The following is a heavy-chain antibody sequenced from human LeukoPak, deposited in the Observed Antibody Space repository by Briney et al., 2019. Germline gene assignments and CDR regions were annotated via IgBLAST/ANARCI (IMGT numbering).Heavy chain of an antibody. CDR2: ISSSSSYI. Sequence: GGSLRFSCAASGFTFSSYSMNWVRQAPGKGLEWVSSISSSSSYIYYADSVKGRFTISRDNAKNSLYLQMNSLRAEDTAVYYCARDREMYYYDSSGLSNWFDPWGQGTLVTVSS. CDR3: ARDREMYYYDSSGLSNWFDP. J-gene: IGHJ5*02. D-gene: IGHD3-22*01. CDR1: GFTFSSYS. V-gene: IGHV3-21*01.